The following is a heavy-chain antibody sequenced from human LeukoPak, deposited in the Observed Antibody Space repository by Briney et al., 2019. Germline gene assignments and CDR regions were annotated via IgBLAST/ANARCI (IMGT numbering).Heavy chain of an antibody. CDR3: AKDLPSSGWSHFES. D-gene: IGHD6-19*01. CDR2: ITWNSGHI. V-gene: IGHV3-9*01. Sequence: GGSLRLSCAASGFSFDVYAMHCVRQIPGKGLEWVSGITWNSGHIGYAESVKGRFTISRDNAKSSLYLHMDSLRPEDTAFYYCAKDLPSSGWSHFESWGQGTLVTVSS. J-gene: IGHJ4*02. CDR1: GFSFDVYA.